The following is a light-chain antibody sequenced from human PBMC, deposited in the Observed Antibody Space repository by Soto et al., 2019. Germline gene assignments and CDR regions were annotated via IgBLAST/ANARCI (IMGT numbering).Light chain of an antibody. CDR3: CSYAGSSTWMV. CDR1: SSDIGSYNL. V-gene: IGLV2-23*01. CDR2: EGS. J-gene: IGLJ2*01. Sequence: QSVLTQPASVSGSPGQSITISCTGTSSDIGSYNLVSWYQQHPGKAPKLIIYEGSKRPSGVSNRFSGSKSGNTASLTISGLQAEDETHYYCCSYAGSSTWMVFGGGTQLTVL.